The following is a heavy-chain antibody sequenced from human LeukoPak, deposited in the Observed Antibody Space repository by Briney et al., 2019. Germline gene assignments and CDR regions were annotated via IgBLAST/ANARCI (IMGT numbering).Heavy chain of an antibody. CDR2: ITADSGTT. Sequence: GGSLRLSCAVSGFTFSTKSMNWVRQAPGKGLEWVSYITADSGTTYYADSVKGRFTISRDNAKNSLYLQMNSLRDEDTAVYYCARDGCSTTSCYADWGQGTLVTVSS. CDR3: ARDGCSTTSCYAD. J-gene: IGHJ4*02. V-gene: IGHV3-48*02. CDR1: GFTFSTKS. D-gene: IGHD2-2*01.